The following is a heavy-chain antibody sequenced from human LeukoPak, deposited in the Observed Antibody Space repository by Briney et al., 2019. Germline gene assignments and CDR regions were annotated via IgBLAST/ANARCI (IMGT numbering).Heavy chain of an antibody. CDR2: INHSGST. D-gene: IGHD6-13*01. J-gene: IGHJ1*01. CDR1: GGSFSGYY. V-gene: IGHV4-34*01. CDR3: ARGRDSSSWYRYFQH. Sequence: SETLSLTCAVYGGSFSGYYWSWIRQPPGKGLEWIGEINHSGSTNYNPSLKSRVTISVDTSKNQFSLKLSSVTAADTAVYYCARGRDSSSWYRYFQHWGQGTLVTVSS.